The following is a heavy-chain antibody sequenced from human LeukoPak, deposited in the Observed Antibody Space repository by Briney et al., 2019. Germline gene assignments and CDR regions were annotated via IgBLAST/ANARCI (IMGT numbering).Heavy chain of an antibody. CDR2: IYYSGST. Sequence: SQTLSLTCTVSGASISSGGYYWSWIREHPGKGPEWIGCIYYSGSTYYNPSLKSRVTIAVDTSKNQFSLKLSSVTAPDTAVYYCARGRPYQLLYYDYWGQGTLVTVSS. CDR1: GASISSGGYY. D-gene: IGHD2-2*01. CDR3: ARGRPYQLLYYDY. V-gene: IGHV4-31*03. J-gene: IGHJ4*02.